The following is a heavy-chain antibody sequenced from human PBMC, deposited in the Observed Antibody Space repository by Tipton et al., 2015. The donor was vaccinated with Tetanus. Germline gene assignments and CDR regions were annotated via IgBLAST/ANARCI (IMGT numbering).Heavy chain of an antibody. CDR2: ISGTGGTT. D-gene: IGHD6-6*01. J-gene: IGHJ3*02. Sequence: SLRLSCAASGFTFSTYTINWVRQAPGKGLEWISLISGTGGTTYFADSVQGRFNISRDNSKNTLFLHMNSLRAEDTAVYFCAKDLRRLVRVDAFDTWGQGTLVTVSS. V-gene: IGHV3-23*01. CDR3: AKDLRRLVRVDAFDT. CDR1: GFTFSTYT.